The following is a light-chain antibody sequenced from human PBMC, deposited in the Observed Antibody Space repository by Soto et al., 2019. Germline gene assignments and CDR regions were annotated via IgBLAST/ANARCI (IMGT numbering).Light chain of an antibody. CDR3: QQFSSTPSWT. CDR1: QSGSRSD. Sequence: EIVLTPSPGTLSLSPGERAILSCRAGQSGSRSDLAWYQQKPGQAPRLLIYGASSRATGIPDRFSGSRSGTDFTLTISRMEPEDFAVYYCQQFSSTPSWTFGQGTKVDI. CDR2: GAS. J-gene: IGKJ1*01. V-gene: IGKV3-20*01.